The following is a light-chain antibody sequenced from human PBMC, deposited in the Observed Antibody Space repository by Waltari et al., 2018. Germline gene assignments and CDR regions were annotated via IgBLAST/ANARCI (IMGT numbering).Light chain of an antibody. CDR3: ASYTSSDSWV. CDR1: SSALGGSNY. Sequence: QSALTQPAAVPASPGPSITLSCTGTSSALGGSNYVPWYQQHPGKAPKLMIYEVSNRPSGVSNRFSGSKSGNTASLTFSGLQAEDEADYYCASYTSSDSWVFGGGTKLTVL. V-gene: IGLV2-14*01. J-gene: IGLJ3*02. CDR2: EVS.